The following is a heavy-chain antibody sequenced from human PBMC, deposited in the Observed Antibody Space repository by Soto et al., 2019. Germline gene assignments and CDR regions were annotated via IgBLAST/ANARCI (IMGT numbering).Heavy chain of an antibody. CDR2: IYSGGST. V-gene: IGHV3-66*01. CDR3: ARSDYGDYVGWFDP. D-gene: IGHD4-17*01. Sequence: PGGSLRLSCAASGFTVSSNYMSWVRQAPGKGLEWVSVIYSGGSTYYADSVKGRFTISRDNSKNTLYLQMNSLRAEDTAVYYCARSDYGDYVGWFDPWGQGTLVTVSS. J-gene: IGHJ5*02. CDR1: GFTVSSNY.